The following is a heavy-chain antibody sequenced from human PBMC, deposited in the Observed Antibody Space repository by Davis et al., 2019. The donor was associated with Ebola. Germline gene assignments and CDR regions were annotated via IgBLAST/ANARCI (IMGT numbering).Heavy chain of an antibody. CDR1: GFTFSSHI. J-gene: IGHJ4*02. CDR2: ISGSGVGT. V-gene: IGHV3-23*01. CDR3: AKAGFVPHYFDY. Sequence: GGSLRLSCAASGFTFSSHIMNWVRQAPGKGLEWVSGISGSGVGTYYADSVKGRFTISRDNSKNTLYLQMNGLRAEDTAVYYCAKAGFVPHYFDYWGQGTLVTVSS.